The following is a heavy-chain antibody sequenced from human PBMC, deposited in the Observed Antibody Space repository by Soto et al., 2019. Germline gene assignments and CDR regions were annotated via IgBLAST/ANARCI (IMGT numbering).Heavy chain of an antibody. V-gene: IGHV4-39*07. Sequence: SETLSLTCTVSGGSISSSSYYWGWIRQPPGKRLEWIGSIYYSGSTYYNPSLKNRVTISIDRSKNQFSLKLSSVTAADTAVYYCARFDCYDSSGYLDFGPKWGQGTLVTVSS. J-gene: IGHJ4*02. CDR2: IYYSGST. CDR1: GGSISSSSYY. D-gene: IGHD3-22*01. CDR3: ARFDCYDSSGYLDFGPK.